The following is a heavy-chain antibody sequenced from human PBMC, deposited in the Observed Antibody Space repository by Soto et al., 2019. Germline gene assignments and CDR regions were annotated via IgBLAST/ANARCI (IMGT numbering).Heavy chain of an antibody. CDR3: ARDLAAVPRPFDY. D-gene: IGHD6-13*01. V-gene: IGHV4-59*01. CDR2: VYYTGTT. J-gene: IGHJ4*02. CDR1: GGSISSYF. Sequence: SETLSLTCTVSGGSISSYFYIWVRQPPGKGLEWIGSVYYTGTTDYNPSLKSRVTISVDTSKTQFSLNLRSVTAADTAVYYCARDLAAVPRPFDYWGRGTLVTVSS.